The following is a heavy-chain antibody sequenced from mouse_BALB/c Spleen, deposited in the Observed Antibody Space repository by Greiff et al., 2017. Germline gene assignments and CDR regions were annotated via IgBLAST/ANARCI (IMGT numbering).Heavy chain of an antibody. CDR3: AREIKSPSTYYGKDYAMDY. CDR2: IWGDGST. CDR1: GFSFTGYG. Sequence: QVQLKESGPGLVAPSQSLSITCTVSGFSFTGYGVNWVRQPPGKGLEWLGMIWGDGSTDYNSALKSRLSISKDNSKSQVFLKMNSLQTDDTARYYCAREIKSPSTYYGKDYAMDYWGQGTSVTVSS. V-gene: IGHV2-6-7*01. J-gene: IGHJ4*01. D-gene: IGHD2-10*01.